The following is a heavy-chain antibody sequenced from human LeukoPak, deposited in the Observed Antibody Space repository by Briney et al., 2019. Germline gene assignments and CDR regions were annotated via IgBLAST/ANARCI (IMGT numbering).Heavy chain of an antibody. D-gene: IGHD2-2*01. CDR3: ARAKFLYCSSSTCLFDY. Sequence: ASVKVSCKASGYTFTDCYMHWVRQAPGQGFEWMGWINPNDGDTNYAQKFQGRVTMTRDTSISTAHMEVSRLRSDDTAVYYCARAKFLYCSSSTCLFDYWGQGTLVTVSS. J-gene: IGHJ4*02. CDR2: INPNDGDT. CDR1: GYTFTDCY. V-gene: IGHV1-2*02.